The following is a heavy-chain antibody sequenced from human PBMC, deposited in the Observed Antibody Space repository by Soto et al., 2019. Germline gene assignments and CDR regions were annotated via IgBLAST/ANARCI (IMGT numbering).Heavy chain of an antibody. CDR1: GFSLNNGGAG. D-gene: IGHD4-17*01. CDR3: AHRGYGDYPRDNWFDP. CDR2: IYWNEDK. J-gene: IGHJ5*02. Sequence: SGPTLVNPTQTLTLTCTFSGFSLNNGGAGVGWIRQPPGKALEWLALIYWNEDKRYNPSLKSRLTITKDTSKNQVVLTMTNMDPVDTATYYCAHRGYGDYPRDNWFDPWGQGTLVTVSS. V-gene: IGHV2-5*01.